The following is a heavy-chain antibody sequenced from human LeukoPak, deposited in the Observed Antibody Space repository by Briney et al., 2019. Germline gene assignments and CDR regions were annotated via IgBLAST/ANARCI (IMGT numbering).Heavy chain of an antibody. CDR2: IYYSGST. D-gene: IGHD6-19*01. Sequence: SETLSLTCTVSGGSISSYYWSWIRQPPGKGLEWIGYIYYSGSTNYNPSLKSRVTISVDTSKNQFSLKLSSVTAADTAVYYCASSYSSGWYENWFDPWGQGTLVTVSS. CDR1: GGSISSYY. J-gene: IGHJ5*02. V-gene: IGHV4-59*01. CDR3: ASSYSSGWYENWFDP.